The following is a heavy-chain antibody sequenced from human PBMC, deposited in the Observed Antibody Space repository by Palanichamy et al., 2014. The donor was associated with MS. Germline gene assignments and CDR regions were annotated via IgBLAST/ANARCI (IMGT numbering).Heavy chain of an antibody. V-gene: IGHV1-69*01. CDR2: IIPIFGTA. Sequence: QAQLVQSGAEVKKPGSSVKVSCKASGGTFSTYAISWVRQAPGQGLEWMGGIIPIFGTANYAQKFQGRVTITADESTTTAYMQLSSLRSEDTAVYYCARDGYCRGGSCFGYFDYWGQGTLVTVSS. J-gene: IGHJ4*02. CDR3: ARDGYCRGGSCFGYFDY. CDR1: GGTFSTYA. D-gene: IGHD2-15*01.